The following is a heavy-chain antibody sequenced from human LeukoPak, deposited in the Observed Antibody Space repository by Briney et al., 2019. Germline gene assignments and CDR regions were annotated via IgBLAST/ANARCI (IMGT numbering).Heavy chain of an antibody. V-gene: IGHV4-59*08. CDR2: IYYSGST. J-gene: IGHJ4*02. D-gene: IGHD2-2*01. CDR3: AFGPAAIELDY. Sequence: PSETLSLTCTVSGGSISSYYWSWIRQPPGKGLEWIGYIYYSGSTNYNPSLKSRVTISVDTSKNQFSLKLSSVTAADTAVYYCAFGPAAIELDYWGQGTLVTVSS. CDR1: GGSISSYY.